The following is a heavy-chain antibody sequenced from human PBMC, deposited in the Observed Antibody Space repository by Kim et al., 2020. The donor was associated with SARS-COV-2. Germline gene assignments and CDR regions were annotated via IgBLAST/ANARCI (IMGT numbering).Heavy chain of an antibody. CDR1: GGSISIYY. V-gene: IGHV4-59*13. J-gene: IGHJ5*02. CDR2: IYYSGST. CDR3: ARALGYYYGSGGFDP. D-gene: IGHD3-10*01. Sequence: SETLSLTCTVSGGSISIYYWSWIRQPPGKGLEWIGYIYYSGSTNYNPSLKSRVTISVDTSKNQFSLKLSSVTAADTAVYYCARALGYYYGSGGFDPWGQGTLVTVSS.